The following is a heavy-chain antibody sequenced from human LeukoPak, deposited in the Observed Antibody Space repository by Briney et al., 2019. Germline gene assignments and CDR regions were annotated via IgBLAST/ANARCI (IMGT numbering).Heavy chain of an antibody. CDR3: AKVKSDWGDIDY. D-gene: IGHD2-21*02. Sequence: PGGSLRLSCAASGFTFSSYAMGWVRQAPGKGLQWVSVISGSAGSTYFADPVKGRFSISRDNSKNTLYLQMTSLRAEDSAIYYCAKVKSDWGDIDYWGQGTLVTVSS. CDR2: ISGSAGST. CDR1: GFTFSSYA. J-gene: IGHJ4*02. V-gene: IGHV3-23*01.